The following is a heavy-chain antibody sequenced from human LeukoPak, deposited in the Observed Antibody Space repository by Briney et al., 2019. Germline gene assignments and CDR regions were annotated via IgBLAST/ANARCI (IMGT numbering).Heavy chain of an antibody. CDR1: GFTFSSYA. CDR2: ISYDGSNT. CDR3: ARVVAGAFDY. D-gene: IGHD6-19*01. V-gene: IGHV3-30-3*01. Sequence: GGSLRLSCAASGFTFSSYAMHWVRQAPGKGLEWVAVISYDGSNTYYADSVKGQFTISRDNSKNTLYLQMNSLRAEDTAVYYCARVVAGAFDYWGQGTLVTVSS. J-gene: IGHJ4*02.